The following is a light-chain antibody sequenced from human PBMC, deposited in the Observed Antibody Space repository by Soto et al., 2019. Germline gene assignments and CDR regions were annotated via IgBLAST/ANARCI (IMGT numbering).Light chain of an antibody. J-gene: IGKJ1*01. CDR1: QGISSY. CDR2: AAS. CDR3: QQLNDYPPT. Sequence: DIELTQSPAFLSSSLGDSVTITCRASQGISSYLAWYQQKPRKAPKLLIYAASILQSGVPSRFSGSGSGTEFTLTISSLQPEDFATYYCQQLNDYPPTFGRGTEVEIK. V-gene: IGKV1-9*01.